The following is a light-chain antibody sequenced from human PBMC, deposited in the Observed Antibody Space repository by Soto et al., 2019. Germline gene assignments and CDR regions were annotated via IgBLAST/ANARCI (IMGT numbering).Light chain of an antibody. V-gene: IGLV1-40*01. CDR3: QSYDSSLSGV. CDR1: SSNIGAGYD. J-gene: IGLJ3*02. Sequence: QAVVTQPPSVSGAPGQRVTISCTGSSSNIGAGYDVYWYQQLPGTAPKLLIYGNSNRPSGVPDRFSGSKSGTSASLAITGLQAEDEADYYCQSYDSSLSGVFGGGTKVTVL. CDR2: GNS.